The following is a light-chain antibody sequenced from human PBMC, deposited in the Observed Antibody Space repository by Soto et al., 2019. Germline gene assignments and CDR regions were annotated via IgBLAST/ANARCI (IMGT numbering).Light chain of an antibody. Sequence: EIVLTQSPGSLSLSPGERATLSCRASQSVDRSFFAWYQQKPGQAPRLLIYGAANRTTGIPDRFSGSGSGRNVNLTISRMEPEAFALYYFPQYVSTVTLGQGTKVEIK. J-gene: IGKJ1*01. CDR3: PQYVSTVT. CDR2: GAA. CDR1: QSVDRSF. V-gene: IGKV3-20*01.